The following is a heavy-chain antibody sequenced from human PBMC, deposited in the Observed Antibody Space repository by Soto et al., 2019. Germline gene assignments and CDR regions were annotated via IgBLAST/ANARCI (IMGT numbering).Heavy chain of an antibody. CDR1: GFTFSSYS. CDR3: ARDGVFWYGRPEVGFDP. CDR2: ISSSSSYI. Sequence: GGSLRLSCAASGFTFSSYSMNWVRQAPGKGLEWVSSISSSSSYIYYADSVKGRFTISRDNAKNSLYMQMNSLRAEDTAVYYCARDGVFWYGRPEVGFDPWGQGTLVTVSS. D-gene: IGHD2-8*02. J-gene: IGHJ5*02. V-gene: IGHV3-21*01.